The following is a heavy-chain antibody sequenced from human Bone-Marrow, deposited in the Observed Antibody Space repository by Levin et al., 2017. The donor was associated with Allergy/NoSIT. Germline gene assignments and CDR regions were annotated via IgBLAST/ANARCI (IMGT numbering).Heavy chain of an antibody. CDR1: GFTFRNSW. J-gene: IGHJ4*02. V-gene: IGHV3-7*01. Sequence: PGGSLRLSCVVSGFTFRNSWMDWVRQAPGKGLEWVANINQDGSEKNYVGSVKGRFTISRDNAKNSLYLQMNSLKVEDTAVYHCATADLGWGQGTLVTVSS. CDR3: ATADLG. CDR2: INQDGSEK.